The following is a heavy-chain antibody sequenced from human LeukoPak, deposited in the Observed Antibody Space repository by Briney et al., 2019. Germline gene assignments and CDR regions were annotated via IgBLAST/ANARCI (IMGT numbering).Heavy chain of an antibody. CDR1: CYTFTSYG. J-gene: IGHJ4*02. V-gene: IGHV1-18*01. Sequence: GASVKVSCKASCYTFTSYGISWVRQAPGQGLEWMGWISAYNGNTNYAQKLQGRVTMTTDTSTSTAYMELRSLGSDDTAVYYCSRSTWIQLVVDYWGQGTLVTVSS. CDR3: SRSTWIQLVVDY. CDR2: ISAYNGNT. D-gene: IGHD5-18*01.